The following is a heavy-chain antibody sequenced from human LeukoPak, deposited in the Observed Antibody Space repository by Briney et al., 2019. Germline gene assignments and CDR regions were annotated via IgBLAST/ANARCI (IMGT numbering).Heavy chain of an antibody. V-gene: IGHV3-66*02. J-gene: IGHJ3*02. D-gene: IGHD2-2*01. Sequence: GGSLRLSCAASGFTVSSNYMSWVRQAPGKGLEWVSVIYSGGSTYYADSVKGRFTISRDNPKNTLYLQMNSLRAEDTAVYYCARDLVVVPAALRANAFDIWGQGTMVTVSS. CDR3: ARDLVVVPAALRANAFDI. CDR2: IYSGGST. CDR1: GFTVSSNY.